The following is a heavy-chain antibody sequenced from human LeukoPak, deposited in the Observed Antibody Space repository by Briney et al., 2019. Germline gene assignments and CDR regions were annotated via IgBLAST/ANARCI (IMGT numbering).Heavy chain of an antibody. D-gene: IGHD5-18*01. CDR3: ARDAGYSYGQRGGAAFDI. CDR1: GFTFSSYG. V-gene: IGHV3-30*03. CDR2: ISYDGSNK. Sequence: PGRSLRLSCAASGFTFSSYGMHWVRQAPGKGLEWVAVISYDGSNKYYADSVKGRFTISRDNSKNTLYLQMNSLRAEDTAVYYCARDAGYSYGQRGGAAFDIWGQGTMVTVSS. J-gene: IGHJ3*02.